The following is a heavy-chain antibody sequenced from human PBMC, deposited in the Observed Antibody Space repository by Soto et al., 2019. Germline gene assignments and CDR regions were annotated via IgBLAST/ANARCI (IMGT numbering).Heavy chain of an antibody. D-gene: IGHD6-13*01. CDR3: ASGASRWYPYFFDS. J-gene: IGHJ4*02. V-gene: IGHV1-69*01. CDR2: IIPYYNTL. Sequence: QAQVVQSGAEVRKPGSSVKLSGKASEGTFNSYAIAWVRQAPGQGLEWMGGIIPYYNTLNYAQKFQDRVTITADDSTNTVYMELSSLRYDDTAVYFCASGASRWYPYFFDSWAQGTLVTVSS. CDR1: EGTFNSYA.